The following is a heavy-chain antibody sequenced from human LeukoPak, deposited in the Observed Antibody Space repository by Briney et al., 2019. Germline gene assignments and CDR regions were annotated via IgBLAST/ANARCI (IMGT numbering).Heavy chain of an antibody. CDR2: IIPILGIA. Sequence: GSSVKVSCKASGGTFSSYAISWVRQAPGQGLEWMGRIIPILGIANYAQKFQGRVTITADESTSTGYMELSSLRSEDTAVYYCAGGQPYEYFQHWGQGTLVTVSS. V-gene: IGHV1-69*04. CDR1: GGTFSSYA. D-gene: IGHD6-13*01. J-gene: IGHJ1*01. CDR3: AGGQPYEYFQH.